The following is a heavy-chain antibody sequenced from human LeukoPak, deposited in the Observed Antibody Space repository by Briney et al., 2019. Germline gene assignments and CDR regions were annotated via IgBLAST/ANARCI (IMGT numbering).Heavy chain of an antibody. CDR3: ARDGTAAGLYFDL. V-gene: IGHV3-7*01. CDR2: IRQDGSEK. J-gene: IGHJ4*01. CDR1: GFPFTDYW. D-gene: IGHD6-13*01. Sequence: PGGALSLSCEVSGFPFTDYWMNWVRQAPGKGPEWVASIRQDGSEKTYVDSVKGRFTISRDNTKNSLSLHLNGLRAEDTAVYYCARDGTAAGLYFDLWGQGTLVTVSS.